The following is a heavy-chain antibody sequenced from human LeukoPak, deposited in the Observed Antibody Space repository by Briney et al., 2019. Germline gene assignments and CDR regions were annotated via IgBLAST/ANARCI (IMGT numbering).Heavy chain of an antibody. V-gene: IGHV3-66*04. CDR2: IYSGGNT. CDR3: ARQFGDY. J-gene: IGHJ4*02. Sequence: GGSLRLSCTASGFTFGVYAMTWVRQAPGKGLEWVSVIYSGGNTYYADSVKGRFTISRDNSKNTLYLQMNSLRVEDTAVYYCARQFGDYWGQGTLVTVSS. D-gene: IGHD3-10*01. CDR1: GFTFGVYA.